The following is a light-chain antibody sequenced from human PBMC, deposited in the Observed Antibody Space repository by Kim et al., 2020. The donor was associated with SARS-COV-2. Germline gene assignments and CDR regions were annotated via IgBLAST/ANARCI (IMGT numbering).Light chain of an antibody. CDR2: DTS. V-gene: IGKV3-11*01. CDR1: QTVRTS. J-gene: IGKJ2*01. CDR3: QQRANWL. Sequence: LSLSPGERATLSCRASQTVRTSFAWYQQKHGQAPRLLIYDTSNRATGIPAKFSGSGSGTDFTLTISSLEPADSAVYYCQQRANWLFGQGTKLEI.